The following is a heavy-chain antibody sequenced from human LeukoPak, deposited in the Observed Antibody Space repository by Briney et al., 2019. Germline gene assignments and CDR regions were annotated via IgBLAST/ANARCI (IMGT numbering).Heavy chain of an antibody. Sequence: PSETLSLTCTVSGGSISSGGYYWSWIRQHPGKGLEWIGYIYYSGGTYYNPSLKSRVTISVDTSKNQFSLKLSSVTAADTAVYYCARETTVTTPRAFDIWGQGTMVTVSS. D-gene: IGHD4-17*01. J-gene: IGHJ3*02. CDR3: ARETTVTTPRAFDI. CDR1: GGSISSGGYY. V-gene: IGHV4-31*03. CDR2: IYYSGGT.